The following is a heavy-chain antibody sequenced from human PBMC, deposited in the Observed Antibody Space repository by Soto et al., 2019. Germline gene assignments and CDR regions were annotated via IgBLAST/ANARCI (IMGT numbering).Heavy chain of an antibody. Sequence: SETLSLTCAVYGGSFSGYYWSWIRQPPGKGLEWIGEINHSGSTNYNPSLKSRVTISVDTSKNQFSLKLSSVTAADTAVYYCARGRAQLLRYFDWLLFFDYWGQGTLVTVSS. CDR2: INHSGST. CDR1: GGSFSGYY. J-gene: IGHJ4*02. CDR3: ARGRAQLLRYFDWLLFFDY. V-gene: IGHV4-34*01. D-gene: IGHD3-9*01.